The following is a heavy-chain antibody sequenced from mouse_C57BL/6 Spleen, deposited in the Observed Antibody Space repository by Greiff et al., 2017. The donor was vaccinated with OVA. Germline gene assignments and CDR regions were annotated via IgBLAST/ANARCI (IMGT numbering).Heavy chain of an antibody. V-gene: IGHV1-61*01. CDR3: ARWGLRRLDY. J-gene: IGHJ2*01. CDR1: GYTFTSYW. D-gene: IGHD2-2*01. Sequence: QVQLQQSGAELVRPGSSVKLSCKASGYTFTSYWMEWVKQRPGQGLEWIGNIYPSDSETHYNQKFKDKATLTVDKSSSTAYMQLSSLTSEDSAVYYCARWGLRRLDYWGQGTTLTVSS. CDR2: IYPSDSET.